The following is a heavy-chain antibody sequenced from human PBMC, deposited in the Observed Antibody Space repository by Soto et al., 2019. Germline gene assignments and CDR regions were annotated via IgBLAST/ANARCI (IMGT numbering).Heavy chain of an antibody. V-gene: IGHV1-69*13. D-gene: IGHD3-22*01. Sequence: SVKVSWKASGGTFSSYAISWVRQAPGQGLEWMGGIIPIFGTANYAQKFQGRVTITADESTSTAYMELSSLRSEDTAVYYCARDHIAGDSSGQHDYWGQGTLVTVSS. CDR3: ARDHIAGDSSGQHDY. CDR1: GGTFSSYA. J-gene: IGHJ4*02. CDR2: IIPIFGTA.